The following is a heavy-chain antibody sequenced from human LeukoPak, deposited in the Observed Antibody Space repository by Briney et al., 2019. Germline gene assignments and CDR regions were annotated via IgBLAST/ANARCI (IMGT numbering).Heavy chain of an antibody. J-gene: IGHJ4*02. CDR1: GYTFTSYD. V-gene: IGHV1-8*01. CDR3: ARGQRGYSYGSFDY. D-gene: IGHD5-18*01. CDR2: MNPNSGNT. Sequence: ASVKVSXKASGYTFTSYDINWVRQATGQGLEWIGWMNPNSGNTGYAQKFQGRVTMTRNTSISTAYMELSSLRSEDTAVYYCARGQRGYSYGSFDYWGQGTLVTVSS.